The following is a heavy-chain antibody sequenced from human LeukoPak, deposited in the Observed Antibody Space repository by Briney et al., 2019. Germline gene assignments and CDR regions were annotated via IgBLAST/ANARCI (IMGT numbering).Heavy chain of an antibody. CDR3: ARAWYYDFWSGPNAFDI. J-gene: IGHJ3*02. CDR1: GYTFTSYD. D-gene: IGHD3-3*01. Sequence: ASVKVSCKASGYTFTSYDINWVRQATGQGLEWMGWMNPNSGNTGYAQKFQGRVTMTRNTSISTAYMELSSLRSEDTAVYYCARAWYYDFWSGPNAFDIWGQGTMVTVSS. V-gene: IGHV1-8*01. CDR2: MNPNSGNT.